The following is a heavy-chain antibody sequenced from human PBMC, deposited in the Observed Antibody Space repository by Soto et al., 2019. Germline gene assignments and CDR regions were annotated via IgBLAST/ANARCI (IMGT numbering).Heavy chain of an antibody. Sequence: GGSLRLSCAASGFTFSSYAMSWVRQAPGKGLEWVSAISGSGGSTYYADSVKDRFTISRDNSKNTLYLQMNSLRAEDTAVYYCAKVRSFDYSPGRYYFDYWGQGTLVTVSS. CDR2: ISGSGGST. J-gene: IGHJ4*02. V-gene: IGHV3-23*01. D-gene: IGHD3-9*01. CDR1: GFTFSSYA. CDR3: AKVRSFDYSPGRYYFDY.